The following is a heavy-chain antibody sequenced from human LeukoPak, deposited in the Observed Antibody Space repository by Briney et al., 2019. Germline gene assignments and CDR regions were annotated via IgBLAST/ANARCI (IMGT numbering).Heavy chain of an antibody. Sequence: PSETLSLTCTVSGGSISSGGYYWSWIRQHPRKGLEWIGYIHYSGSTYYNPSLRSRLTISVDTSKNQFSLKLSSVTAADTAVYYCARGRGRWLQFGYWGQGTLVTVSS. CDR3: ARGRGRWLQFGY. D-gene: IGHD5-24*01. CDR2: IHYSGST. J-gene: IGHJ4*02. V-gene: IGHV4-31*03. CDR1: GGSISSGGYY.